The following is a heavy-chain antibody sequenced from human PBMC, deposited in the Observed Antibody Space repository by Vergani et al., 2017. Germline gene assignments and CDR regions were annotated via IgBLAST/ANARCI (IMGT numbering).Heavy chain of an antibody. CDR2: IIPIFGTA. CDR3: ARSGWACGGNTSCYKHWGDP. J-gene: IGHJ5*02. D-gene: IGHD2-2*02. Sequence: QVQLVQSGAELKKPGSSVKVSCKASGGTFSSYAISWVRQAPGQGLEWVGGIIPIFGTANYAQKIQGRVTITADESTSTAYMERSSLRSEDTAVYYSARSGWACGGNTSCYKHWGDPWGQGTLVTVSS. CDR1: GGTFSSYA. V-gene: IGHV1-69*01.